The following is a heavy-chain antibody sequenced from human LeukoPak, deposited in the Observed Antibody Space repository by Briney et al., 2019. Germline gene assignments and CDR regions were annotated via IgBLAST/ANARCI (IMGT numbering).Heavy chain of an antibody. CDR3: ARGRQWLVLGLNYFDY. J-gene: IGHJ4*02. CDR2: IYYSGST. Sequence: SETLSLTCTVSGGSISSSSYYWGWIRQPPGKGLERIGSIYYSGSTYYNPSLKSRVTISVDTSKSQFSLKLSSVTAADTAVYYCARGRQWLVLGLNYFDYWGQGTLVTVSS. CDR1: GGSISSSSYY. V-gene: IGHV4-39*01. D-gene: IGHD6-19*01.